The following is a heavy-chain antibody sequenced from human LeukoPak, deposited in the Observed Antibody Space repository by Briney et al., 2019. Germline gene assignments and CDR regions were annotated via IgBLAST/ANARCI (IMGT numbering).Heavy chain of an antibody. J-gene: IGHJ5*02. CDR2: IYYSGST. Sequence: SETLSLTCTVSGGSISSSSYYWGWIRQPPGKGLEWIGSIYYSGSTYYNPSLKSRVTISVDTSKNQFSLKLSSVTAADTAVYYCARDSVRDSRRSNWFDPWGQGTLVTVSS. D-gene: IGHD5-24*01. V-gene: IGHV4-39*07. CDR1: GGSISSSSYY. CDR3: ARDSVRDSRRSNWFDP.